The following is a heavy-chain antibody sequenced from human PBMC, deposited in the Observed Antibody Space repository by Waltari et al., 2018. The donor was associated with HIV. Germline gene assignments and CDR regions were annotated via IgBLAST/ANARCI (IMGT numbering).Heavy chain of an antibody. CDR1: DASFRSYF. CDR2: IFPGGNV. J-gene: IGHJ4*02. CDR3: ARDVKGNADYDEARFCDC. D-gene: IGHD4-17*01. V-gene: IGHV4-4*07. Sequence: VELQESGPGLVRPSETLSLTCRVSDASFRSYFWSWVRQPAGKGLEWICRIFPGGNVNYNPSLGRRVVMSADTAKNEFVLKLTSVTAADAAVYYCARDVKGNADYDEARFCDCGGQGLPVTVSS.